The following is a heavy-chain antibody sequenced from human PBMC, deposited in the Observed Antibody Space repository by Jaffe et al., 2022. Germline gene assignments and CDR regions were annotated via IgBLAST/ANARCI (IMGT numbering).Heavy chain of an antibody. CDR1: GGSISSSSYY. J-gene: IGHJ4*02. CDR3: ARHIRFRELFPYYFDY. D-gene: IGHD3-10*01. V-gene: IGHV4-39*01. CDR2: IYYSGST. Sequence: QLQLQESGPGLVKPSETLSLTCTVSGGSISSSSYYWGWIRQPPGKGLEWIGSIYYSGSTYYNPSLKSRVTISVDTSKNQFSLKLSSVTAADTAVYYCARHIRFRELFPYYFDYWGQGTLVTVSS.